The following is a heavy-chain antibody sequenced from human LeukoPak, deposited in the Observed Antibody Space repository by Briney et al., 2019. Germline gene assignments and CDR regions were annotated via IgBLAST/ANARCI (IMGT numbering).Heavy chain of an antibody. CDR1: GGSISSYY. CDR2: IYYSGST. J-gene: IGHJ4*02. V-gene: IGHV4-59*01. D-gene: IGHD3-22*01. Sequence: PSETLSLTCTVSGGSISSYYWSWIRQPPGKGLEWIGYIYYSGSTNYNPSLKSRVTISVDTSKNQFSLKLNSVTAADTAVYYCARAPVYDSSGYTAGYYFDYWGQGTLVTVSS. CDR3: ARAPVYDSSGYTAGYYFDY.